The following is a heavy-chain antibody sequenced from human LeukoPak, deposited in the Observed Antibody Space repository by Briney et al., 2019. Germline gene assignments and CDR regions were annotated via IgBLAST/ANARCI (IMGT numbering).Heavy chain of an antibody. Sequence: SETLSLTCTVSGGSISSYYWSWIRQPPGKGLEWIGYIYYSGSTNYNPSLKSRVTISVDTSKNQFSLKLSSVTAADTAVYYCARMTPFYDSSGYYSWGQGTLVTVSS. J-gene: IGHJ4*02. CDR3: ARMTPFYDSSGYYS. D-gene: IGHD3-22*01. CDR1: GGSISSYY. V-gene: IGHV4-59*08. CDR2: IYYSGST.